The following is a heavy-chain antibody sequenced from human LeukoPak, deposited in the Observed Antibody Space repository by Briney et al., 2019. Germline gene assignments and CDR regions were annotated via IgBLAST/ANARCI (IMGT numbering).Heavy chain of an antibody. Sequence: KSSETLSLTCTVSGGSISSYYWSWIRQPPGKGLEWIGYIYYSGSTNYNPSLKSRVTISVDTSKNQFSLKLSSVTAADTAVYYCARDSGRSGYYQLQRNYYYYGMDVWGQGTTVTVSS. J-gene: IGHJ6*02. CDR3: ARDSGRSGYYQLQRNYYYYGMDV. D-gene: IGHD3-22*01. CDR2: IYYSGST. V-gene: IGHV4-59*12. CDR1: GGSISSYY.